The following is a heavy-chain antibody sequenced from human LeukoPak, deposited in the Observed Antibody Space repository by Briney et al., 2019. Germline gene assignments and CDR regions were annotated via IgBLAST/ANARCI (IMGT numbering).Heavy chain of an antibody. Sequence: SETLSLTCAVYGGSLSGFYWSWIRQPPGKGLEWIGEINHSGSTNYNPSLKSRVTISVDTSKNQFSLKLSSVTAADTAVYYCARGDCSSTSCHMGNWFDPWGQGTLVTLSS. CDR2: INHSGST. CDR3: ARGDCSSTSCHMGNWFDP. CDR1: GGSLSGFY. D-gene: IGHD2-2*02. J-gene: IGHJ5*02. V-gene: IGHV4-34*01.